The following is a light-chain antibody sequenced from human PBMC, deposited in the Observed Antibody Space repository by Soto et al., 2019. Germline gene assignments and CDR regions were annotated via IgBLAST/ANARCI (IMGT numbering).Light chain of an antibody. Sequence: QSALTQPRSVSGSPGQSVTISCTGTSSDIATYNYVSWYQQRPGKAPKLMIFGVTKRPSGVPDRFSGSKSADTASLTISGLQAEDEADYYCCFFSGTYAHAVFGGGTKLTVL. CDR3: CFFSGTYAHAV. V-gene: IGLV2-11*01. CDR2: GVT. J-gene: IGLJ2*01. CDR1: SSDIATYNY.